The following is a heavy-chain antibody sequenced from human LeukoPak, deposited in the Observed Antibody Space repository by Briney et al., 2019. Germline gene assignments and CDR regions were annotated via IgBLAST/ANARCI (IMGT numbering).Heavy chain of an antibody. CDR1: GGSISSYY. CDR2: IYYSGST. D-gene: IGHD3-3*01. J-gene: IGHJ4*02. V-gene: IGHV4-59*01. Sequence: SETLSLTCTVSGGSISSYYCSWIRQPPGQGLERIGYIYYSGSTNYNPSLKSRVTISVATSTNQFSLKLSSVTAADTAVYYCARVGSRFWSGYYDYWGQGTLVTVSS. CDR3: ARVGSRFWSGYYDY.